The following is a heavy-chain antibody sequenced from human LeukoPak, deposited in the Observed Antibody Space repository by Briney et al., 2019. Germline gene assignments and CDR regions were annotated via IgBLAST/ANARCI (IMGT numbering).Heavy chain of an antibody. J-gene: IGHJ4*02. D-gene: IGHD3-10*01. CDR2: IKQDGSEK. V-gene: IGHV3-7*01. CDR3: AKDVLSMVRGVLDY. CDR1: GFTFSSYW. Sequence: PGGSLRLSCAASGFTFSSYWMSWVRQAPGKGLEWVANIKQDGSEKYYVDSVKGRFTISRDNAKNSLYLQMNSLRAEDTAVYYCAKDVLSMVRGVLDYWGQGTLVTVSS.